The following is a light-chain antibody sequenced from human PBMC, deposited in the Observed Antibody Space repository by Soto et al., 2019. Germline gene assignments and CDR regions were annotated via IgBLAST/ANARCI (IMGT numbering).Light chain of an antibody. CDR3: QSYDSSRYL. CDR2: GNN. V-gene: IGLV1-40*01. CDR1: SSNIGAGYD. Sequence: QAVVTQPPSVSGAPGQRVTISCTGSSSNIGAGYDVHWYQQLPGTAPKLLIYGNNNRPSGVPDRFSVSKSGTSASLAITGLRAEDEADYYCQSYDSSRYLFGTGTKVTVL. J-gene: IGLJ1*01.